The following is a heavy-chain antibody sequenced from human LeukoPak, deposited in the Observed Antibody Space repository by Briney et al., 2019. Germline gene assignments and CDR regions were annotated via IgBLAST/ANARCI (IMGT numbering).Heavy chain of an antibody. CDR3: VRGYCSGGSCYSLIGY. CDR2: ISGSSSHI. D-gene: IGHD2-15*01. CDR1: GFTFSSYA. Sequence: VGSLRLSCAASGFTFSSYAMNWVRQAPGEGLEWVSFISGSSSHIYYADSVKGRFTISRDNAKNSLYLQMNSLRAEDTAVYSCVRGYCSGGSCYSLIGYWGQGTLVTVSS. J-gene: IGHJ4*02. V-gene: IGHV3-21*01.